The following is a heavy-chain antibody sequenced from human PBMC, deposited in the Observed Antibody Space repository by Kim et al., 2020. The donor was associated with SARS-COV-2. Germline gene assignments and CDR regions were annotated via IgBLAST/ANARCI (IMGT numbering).Heavy chain of an antibody. D-gene: IGHD1-1*01. V-gene: IGHV3-11*01. CDR3: VRDIIAPGSTEYFHH. J-gene: IGHJ1*01. Sequence: GGSLRLSCAASGFVFSDYCVSWIRQAPGKGLEWISYISSGADIIYYADSVKGRFAISRDNAGNSLYLQLNSLRAEDTAVYYCVRDIIAPGSTEYFHHWGQGTLVTVSS. CDR2: ISSGADII. CDR1: GFVFSDYC.